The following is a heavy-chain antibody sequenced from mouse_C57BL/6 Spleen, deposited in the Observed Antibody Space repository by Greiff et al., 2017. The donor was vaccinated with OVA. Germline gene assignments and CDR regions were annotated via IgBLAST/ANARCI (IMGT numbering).Heavy chain of an antibody. V-gene: IGHV1-26*01. J-gene: IGHJ2*01. Sequence: VQLQQSGPELVKPGASVKISCKASGYTFTDYYMNWVKQSHGKSLEWIGYINPNNGGTRYNQKFKGKATLTVDKSSSTAYMELRSLTSEDSAVYYWAREDDGYYFDYWGQGTTLTVSS. CDR3: AREDDGYYFDY. D-gene: IGHD2-3*01. CDR1: GYTFTDYY. CDR2: INPNNGGT.